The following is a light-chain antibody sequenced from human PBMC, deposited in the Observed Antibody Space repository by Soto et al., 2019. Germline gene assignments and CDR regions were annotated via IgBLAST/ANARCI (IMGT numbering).Light chain of an antibody. V-gene: IGLV1-51*01. CDR3: GTWDDRLDGNYV. CDR2: DND. CDR1: ISNIGDNY. Sequence: QSVLTQPPSVSAAPGQQVTISCSGSISNIGDNYVSWYQHLPGTAPKLVVYDNDRRPSGIPGRFSGSKSGTSATLVITGLQTGDEADYYCGTWDDRLDGNYVFGTGTKVTVL. J-gene: IGLJ1*01.